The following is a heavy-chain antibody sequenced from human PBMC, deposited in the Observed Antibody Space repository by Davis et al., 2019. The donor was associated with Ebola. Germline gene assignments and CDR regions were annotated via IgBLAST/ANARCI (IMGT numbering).Heavy chain of an antibody. CDR2: VYHSGST. CDR1: GGSISSYY. Sequence: PSETLSLTCTVSGGSISSYYWSWIRQPPGKGLEWIGYVYHSGSTNYNPSLESRVTISVDTSKNQFSLKLNSVTAADTAVYFCASHRWDGGNPDWYFGLWGRGTLVTVSS. CDR3: ASHRWDGGNPDWYFGL. D-gene: IGHD4-23*01. V-gene: IGHV4-59*01. J-gene: IGHJ2*01.